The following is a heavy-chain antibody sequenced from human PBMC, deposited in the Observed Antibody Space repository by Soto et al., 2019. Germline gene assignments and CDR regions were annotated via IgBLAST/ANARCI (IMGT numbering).Heavy chain of an antibody. CDR1: GGSISSYY. CDR3: ARLSGYYYYYGMDV. CDR2: IYYSGST. D-gene: IGHD3-10*01. J-gene: IGHJ6*02. Sequence: SETLSLTCTVSGGSISSYYWSWIRQPPGKGLEWIGYIYYSGSTNYNPSLKSRVTITVDTSKNQFSLKLSSVTAADTAVYYCARLSGYYYYYGMDVWGQGTTVTF. V-gene: IGHV4-59*01.